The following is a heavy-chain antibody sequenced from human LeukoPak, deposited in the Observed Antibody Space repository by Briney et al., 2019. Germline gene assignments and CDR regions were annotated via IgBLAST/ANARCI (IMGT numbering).Heavy chain of an antibody. Sequence: SETLSLTCAVYGGSFSGYYWSWIRQPPGKGLEWIGEINHSGSTNYNPSLKSRVTTSVDTSKNQFSPKLSSVTAADTAVYYCARGRVVVPAAMRHNWFDPWGKGTLVTVSS. CDR2: INHSGST. V-gene: IGHV4-34*01. J-gene: IGHJ5*02. CDR1: GGSFSGYY. D-gene: IGHD2-2*01. CDR3: ARGRVVVPAAMRHNWFDP.